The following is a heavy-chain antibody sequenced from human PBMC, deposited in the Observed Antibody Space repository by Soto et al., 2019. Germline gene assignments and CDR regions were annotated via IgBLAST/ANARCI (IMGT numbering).Heavy chain of an antibody. CDR3: ARCSTSCFYGMDV. V-gene: IGHV3-48*03. D-gene: IGHD2-2*01. CDR1: GFTFSSYE. J-gene: IGHJ6*02. Sequence: GSLRLSCAASGFTFSSYEMNWVRQAPGKGLEWVSYISSSGSTIYYADSVKGRFTISRDNAKNSLYLQMNSLRAEDTAVYYCARCSTSCFYGMDVWGQGTTVTV. CDR2: ISSSGSTI.